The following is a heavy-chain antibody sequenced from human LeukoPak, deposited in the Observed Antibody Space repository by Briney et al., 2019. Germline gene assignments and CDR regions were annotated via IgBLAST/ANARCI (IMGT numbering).Heavy chain of an antibody. D-gene: IGHD3-9*01. Sequence: ASVKVSCKASGYTFTSYDINWVRQATGQGLEWVGWMNPNSGNTGYAQKFQGRVTMTRNTSISTAYMELSSLRSEDTAVYYCARGWGHYDILTGYYLPYYYYGMDVWGQGTTVTVSS. CDR3: ARGWGHYDILTGYYLPYYYYGMDV. CDR2: MNPNSGNT. CDR1: GYTFTSYD. V-gene: IGHV1-8*01. J-gene: IGHJ6*02.